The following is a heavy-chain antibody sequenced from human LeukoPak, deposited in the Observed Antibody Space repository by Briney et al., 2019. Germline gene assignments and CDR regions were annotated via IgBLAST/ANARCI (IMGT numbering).Heavy chain of an antibody. CDR3: ARVWFGEGGFDP. J-gene: IGHJ5*02. CDR1: GYTFTSYY. V-gene: IGHV1-46*01. D-gene: IGHD3-10*01. CDR2: INPSGGST. Sequence: ASVKVSCKASGYTFTSYYMHWVRQAPGQGLEWMGIINPSGGSTGYAQKLQGRVTMTTDTSTSTAYMELRSLRSDDTAVYYCARVWFGEGGFDPWGQGTLVTVSS.